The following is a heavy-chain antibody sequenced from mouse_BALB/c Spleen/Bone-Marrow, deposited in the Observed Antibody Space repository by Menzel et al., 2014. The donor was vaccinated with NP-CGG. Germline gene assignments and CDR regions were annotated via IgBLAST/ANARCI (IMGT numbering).Heavy chain of an antibody. D-gene: IGHD2-4*01. CDR3: ARKSQRAYDSMNY. CDR1: GYTFTSFY. CDR2: IYPGDFNT. V-gene: IGHV1S56*01. J-gene: IGHJ4*01. Sequence: QVQLQQSGPELVKPGASVRISRKASGYTFTSFYIYWVRQRPGQGLEWIGWIYPGDFNTKYNEKFKGKATLTADKSSSTASMQLSSLTSEDSAVYFCARKSQRAYDSMNYWGQGTPVTVSS.